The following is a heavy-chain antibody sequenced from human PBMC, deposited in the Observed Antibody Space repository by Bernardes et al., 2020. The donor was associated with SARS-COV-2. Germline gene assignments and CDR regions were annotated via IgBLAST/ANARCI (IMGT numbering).Heavy chain of an antibody. CDR1: GDSITGHY. Sequence: SETLSLTCTVSGDSITGHYWSWIRQPPGKRLEWIGDIHYSGSTNYNPSLKDRVSISVDMSKKQFSLKLTSVTAADTAVFYCARQINNADYDFWGQGTLVTVSS. D-gene: IGHD4-17*01. V-gene: IGHV4-59*11. CDR2: IHYSGST. J-gene: IGHJ4*02. CDR3: ARQINNADYDF.